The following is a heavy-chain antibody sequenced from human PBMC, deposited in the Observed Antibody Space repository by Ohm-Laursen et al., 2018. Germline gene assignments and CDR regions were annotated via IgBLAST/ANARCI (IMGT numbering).Heavy chain of an antibody. Sequence: GASVKVSCRASGYSFTGYYMHWVRQAPGQGLEWMGWTNPISGATDYAQRFQGRVTMTSDTPISTAYMELSRLRSDDTAVYYCARAPSLVVAAFDYWGQGTLVTVSS. D-gene: IGHD2-15*01. CDR1: GYSFTGYY. J-gene: IGHJ4*02. V-gene: IGHV1-2*02. CDR2: TNPISGAT. CDR3: ARAPSLVVAAFDY.